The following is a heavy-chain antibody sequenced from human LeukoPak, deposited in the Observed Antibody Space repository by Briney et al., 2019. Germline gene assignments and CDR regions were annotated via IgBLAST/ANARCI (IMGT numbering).Heavy chain of an antibody. J-gene: IGHJ4*02. CDR3: AKGSSSSGYKYFDY. D-gene: IGHD3-22*01. V-gene: IGHV3-7*03. Sequence: SGGSLRLSCAASGFTFSSYWMSWVRQAPGKGLEWVANIKQDGSEKYYVDSVKGRFTISRDNAKNSLYLQMNSLRAEDTALYYCAKGSSSSGYKYFDYWGQGTLVTVSS. CDR2: IKQDGSEK. CDR1: GFTFSSYW.